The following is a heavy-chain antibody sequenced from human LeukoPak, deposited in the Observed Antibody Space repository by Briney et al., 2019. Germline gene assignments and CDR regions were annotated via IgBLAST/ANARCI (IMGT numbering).Heavy chain of an antibody. J-gene: IGHJ4*02. CDR3: TSSVYDYRFFGN. V-gene: IGHV3-72*01. Sequence: PGGSLRLSCVGSGFTLGDHYMDWVRQAPGKGPEWVGRIRNKANSYSTEYAASVKGRFTISRDDSKNSLYLQMNDLKSEDTAVYFCTSSVYDYRFFGNWGQGTLVTVSS. CDR1: GFTLGDHY. D-gene: IGHD5-12*01. CDR2: IRNKANSYST.